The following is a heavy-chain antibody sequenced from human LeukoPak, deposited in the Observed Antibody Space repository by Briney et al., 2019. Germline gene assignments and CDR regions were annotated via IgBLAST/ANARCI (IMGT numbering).Heavy chain of an antibody. V-gene: IGHV3-23*01. Sequence: GGSLRLSCAASGFTFSSYAMSWVRQAPGKGLEWVSAISGSGDGTYYAHSVKGRFTISRDNSKNTLYLQMNSLRADDTAVYYCAKHSGSYSMDYWGQGTLVTVSS. CDR3: AKHSGSYSMDY. D-gene: IGHD1-26*01. CDR1: GFTFSSYA. CDR2: ISGSGDGT. J-gene: IGHJ4*02.